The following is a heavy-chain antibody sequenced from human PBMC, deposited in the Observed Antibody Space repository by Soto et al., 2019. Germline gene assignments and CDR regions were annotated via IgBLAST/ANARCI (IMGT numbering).Heavy chain of an antibody. CDR3: ARLDAYNSFDY. Sequence: SETLSLTCAVSGYSIISGGYYWNWIRQPPGKGLEWIGSIYDNGGTYYNPSLKSRVTISLDRSKNQFSLKLNSVTAADTAVFYCARLDAYNSFDYWGPGILVTVSS. D-gene: IGHD2-2*01. J-gene: IGHJ4*02. CDR2: IYDNGGT. CDR1: GYSIISGGYY. V-gene: IGHV4-30-2*01.